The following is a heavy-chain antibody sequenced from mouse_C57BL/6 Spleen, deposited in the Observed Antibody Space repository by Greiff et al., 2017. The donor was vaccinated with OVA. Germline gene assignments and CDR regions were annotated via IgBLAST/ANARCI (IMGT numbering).Heavy chain of an antibody. Sequence: QVQLKQSGAELVRPGTSVKVSCKASGYAFTNYLIEWVKQRPGKGLEWIGVINPGSGGTNYNEKFKGKATLTADKSSSTAYMQLSSLTSEDSAVYFCARSGDGYYVAAMDYWGQGTSVTVSS. V-gene: IGHV1-54*01. J-gene: IGHJ4*01. CDR1: GYAFTNYL. CDR3: ARSGDGYYVAAMDY. CDR2: INPGSGGT. D-gene: IGHD2-3*01.